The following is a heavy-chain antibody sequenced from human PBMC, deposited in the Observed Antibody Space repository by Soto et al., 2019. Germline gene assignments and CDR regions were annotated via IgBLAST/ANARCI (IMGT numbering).Heavy chain of an antibody. CDR1: GGTFSSYA. V-gene: IGHV1-69*13. CDR2: IIPIFGTA. CDR3: ARDCSSTSCSFNDYYGMDV. J-gene: IGHJ6*02. D-gene: IGHD2-2*01. Sequence: ASVKVSCKASGGTFSSYAISWVRQAPGQGLEWMGGIIPIFGTANYAQKFQGRVTITADESTSTAYMELSSLRSEDTAVYYCARDCSSTSCSFNDYYGMDVWGQGTTVTVSS.